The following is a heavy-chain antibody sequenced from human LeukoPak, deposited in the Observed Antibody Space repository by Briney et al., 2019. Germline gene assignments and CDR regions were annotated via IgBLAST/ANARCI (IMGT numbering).Heavy chain of an antibody. V-gene: IGHV1-18*01. CDR1: GYTFTSYG. CDR3: ARQKIIAAPYNWFDP. J-gene: IGHJ5*02. CDR2: ISAYNGNT. Sequence: ASVKVSCTASGYTFTSYGISWVRQAPGQGLEWMGWISAYNGNTNYAQKLQGRVTMTTDTSTSTAYMELRSLRSDDTAVYYCARQKIIAAPYNWFDPWGQGTLVTVSS. D-gene: IGHD6-6*01.